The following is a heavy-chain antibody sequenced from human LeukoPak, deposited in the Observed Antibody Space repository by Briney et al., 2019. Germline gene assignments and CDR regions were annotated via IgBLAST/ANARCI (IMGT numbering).Heavy chain of an antibody. V-gene: IGHV4-39*01. J-gene: IGHJ4*02. CDR3: AGNIAARLDY. D-gene: IGHD6-6*01. Sequence: SETLSLTCSVSGGSISSSTYYWGWIRQPPGKGLEWIGNIYNSGSTYYNPSLKSRVTISVDTSKNQFSLKLSSVTAADTAVYYCAGNIAARLDYWGQGTLVTVSS. CDR2: IYNSGST. CDR1: GGSISSSTYY.